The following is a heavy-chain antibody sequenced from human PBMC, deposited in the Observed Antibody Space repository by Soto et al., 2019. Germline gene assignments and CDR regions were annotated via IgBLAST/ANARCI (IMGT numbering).Heavy chain of an antibody. CDR2: MNPNSGNT. CDR1: GYTFTSYD. D-gene: IGHD3-9*01. V-gene: IGHV1-8*01. CDR3: ALPNILTGYYSYYYYYYMDV. J-gene: IGHJ6*03. Sequence: ASVKVSCKASGYTFTSYDINWVRQATGQGLEWMGWMNPNSGNTGYAQKFQGRVTMTRNTSISTAYMELSSLRSEDTAVCYCALPNILTGYYSYYYYYYMDVWGKGTTVTVSS.